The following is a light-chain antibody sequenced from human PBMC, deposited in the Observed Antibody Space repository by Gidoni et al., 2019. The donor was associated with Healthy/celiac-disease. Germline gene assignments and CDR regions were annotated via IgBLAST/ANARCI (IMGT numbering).Light chain of an antibody. CDR1: QSVSSSY. CDR2: GAS. Sequence: EIVFTQSPGTLSLSPGERATLSCRASQSVSSSYLAWYQQKPGQAPRLLIYGASSRATGIPDRFSGSGSGTDFTLTISRLEPEDFEVYYCQQYGSSPTFGQGTKVEIK. CDR3: QQYGSSPT. V-gene: IGKV3-20*01. J-gene: IGKJ1*01.